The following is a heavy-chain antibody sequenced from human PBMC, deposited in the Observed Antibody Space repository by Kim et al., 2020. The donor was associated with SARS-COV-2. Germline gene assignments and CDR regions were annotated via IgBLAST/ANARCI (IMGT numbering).Heavy chain of an antibody. Sequence: SETLSLTCTVSGGSISSGSYYWSWIRQPAGKGLEWIGRIYTSGSTNYNPSLKSRVTISVDTSKNQFSLKLSSVTAADTAVYYCARDHLYYGSGSCPLVDWGQGTLVTVSS. CDR2: IYTSGST. CDR1: GGSISSGSYY. V-gene: IGHV4-61*02. J-gene: IGHJ4*02. D-gene: IGHD3-10*01. CDR3: ARDHLYYGSGSCPLVD.